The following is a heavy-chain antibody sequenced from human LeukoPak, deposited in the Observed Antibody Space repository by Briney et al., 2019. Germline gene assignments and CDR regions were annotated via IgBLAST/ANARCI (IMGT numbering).Heavy chain of an antibody. J-gene: IGHJ6*03. D-gene: IGHD6-13*01. CDR3: ARVIAAAGHYYYYYMDV. CDR1: GYTFTSYD. V-gene: IGHV1-18*01. Sequence: ASVKVSCKASGYTFTSYDISWVRQAPGQGLEWMGWISAYNGNTNYAQKLQGRVTMTTDTSTSTAYMELRSLRSDDTAVYYCARVIAAAGHYYYYYMDVWGKGTTVTVSS. CDR2: ISAYNGNT.